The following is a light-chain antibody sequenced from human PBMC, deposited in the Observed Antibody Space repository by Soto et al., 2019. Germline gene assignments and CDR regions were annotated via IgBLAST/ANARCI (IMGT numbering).Light chain of an antibody. Sequence: EIVLTQSPGTLSLSPGERATLSCRASQSVDSNYLAWDQQKPGPSPRLLIYDAFRRATGIPDRFSRSGSGTDFPLTISRLEPEDFAVFHCQQYGSSPRTFGHGTKVRIK. V-gene: IGKV3-20*01. J-gene: IGKJ1*01. CDR1: QSVDSNY. CDR2: DAF. CDR3: QQYGSSPRT.